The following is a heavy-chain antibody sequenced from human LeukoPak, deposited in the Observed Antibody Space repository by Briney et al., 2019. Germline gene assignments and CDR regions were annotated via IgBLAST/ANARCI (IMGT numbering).Heavy chain of an antibody. CDR2: ISGSGGTT. J-gene: IGHJ6*02. V-gene: IGHV3-23*01. CDR1: GFTFNNYA. Sequence: PGGPLRLSCAASGFTFNNYAMNWVRQAPGKGLEWVSVISGSGGTTYYADSVKGRFTISRDSSKNTLYLQMNSLRAEDTAVCYCAKVSGGGLYYDGMDVWGQGTTVTVSS. CDR3: AKVSGGGLYYDGMDV. D-gene: IGHD1-14*01.